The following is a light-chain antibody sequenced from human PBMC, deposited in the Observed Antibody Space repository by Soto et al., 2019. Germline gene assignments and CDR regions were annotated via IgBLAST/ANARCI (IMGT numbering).Light chain of an antibody. CDR2: WAS. J-gene: IGKJ5*01. CDR3: QQYYNVPIT. V-gene: IGKV4-1*01. CDR1: QSVLYSAINNNY. Sequence: DIVLTQSPDSLAVSLGERATINCKSSQSVLYSAINNNYLAWYQQKPGQPPKLLIYWASTRESGVPDRFSGSGSGTDFTLTINSLQAEDVAVYYCQQYYNVPITFGQGTRLEIK.